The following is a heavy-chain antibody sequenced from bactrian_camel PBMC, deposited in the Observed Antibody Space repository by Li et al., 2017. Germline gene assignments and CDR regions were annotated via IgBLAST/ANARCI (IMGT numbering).Heavy chain of an antibody. D-gene: IGHD7*01. CDR2: IFTCDNTT. Sequence: HVQLVESGGGSVQAGGSLRLSRTVSGLIVRSNRMGWFRQAPGKEREGVAQIFTCDNTTYCADSVKGRFTISQDNAKNTVHLQMNSLLPNDTAMYYRAVRLDWCDTIYDYWGQGTQVTVS. CDR1: GLIVRSNR. J-gene: IGHJ4*01. CDR3: AVRLDWCDTIYDY. V-gene: IGHV3S54*01.